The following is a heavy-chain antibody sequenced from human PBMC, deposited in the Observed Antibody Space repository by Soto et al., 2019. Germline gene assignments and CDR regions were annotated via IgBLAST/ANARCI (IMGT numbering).Heavy chain of an antibody. J-gene: IGHJ5*02. V-gene: IGHV3-30-3*01. Sequence: QVQLVESGGGVVQPGRSLRLSCAASGFTFSAYTMHWVRQAPGKGLEWVAVISHDGSTKYYADSVKGRLTISRDNSQNTLYLQMNSLRVDDTAVYYCVRDSSSSLRNFGPWGQGALVTVSS. CDR1: GFTFSAYT. CDR3: VRDSSSSLRNFGP. D-gene: IGHD6-6*01. CDR2: ISHDGSTK.